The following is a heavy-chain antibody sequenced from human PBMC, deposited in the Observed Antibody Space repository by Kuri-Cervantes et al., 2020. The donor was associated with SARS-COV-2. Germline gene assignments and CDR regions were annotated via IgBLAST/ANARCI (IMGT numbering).Heavy chain of an antibody. CDR2: ISSSSSYI. J-gene: IGHJ4*02. V-gene: IGHV3-21*01. D-gene: IGHD2-2*02. Sequence: GGSLRLSCAASEFTFSDYAMNWVRQAPGKGLEWVSSISSSSSYIYYADSVKGRFTISRDNAKNSLYLQMNSLRAEDTAVYYCATLGYCSSTSCYKRFDYWGQGTLVTVSS. CDR1: EFTFSDYA. CDR3: ATLGYCSSTSCYKRFDY.